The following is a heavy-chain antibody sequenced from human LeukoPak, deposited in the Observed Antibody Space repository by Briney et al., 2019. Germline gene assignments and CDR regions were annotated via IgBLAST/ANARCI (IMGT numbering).Heavy chain of an antibody. CDR3: AIRGGYSSSFDY. Sequence: GGSLRLSCAASGFTFSSYVMHWVRQAPGKGLEWVAIISYDGSNEYYADSVKGRFTISRDNAKNTLYLQMNSLRAEDTAVYYCAIRGGYSSSFDYWGQGTLVTVSS. CDR2: ISYDGSNE. CDR1: GFTFSSYV. V-gene: IGHV3-30*04. D-gene: IGHD6-13*01. J-gene: IGHJ4*02.